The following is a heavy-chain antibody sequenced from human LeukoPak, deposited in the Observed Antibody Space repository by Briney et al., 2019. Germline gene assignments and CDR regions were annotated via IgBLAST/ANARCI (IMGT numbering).Heavy chain of an antibody. CDR1: ESTFDHA. V-gene: IGHV3-9*01. CDR3: GKDISAGGMDV. D-gene: IGHD3-10*01. Sequence: PGGSLRLSCTASESTFDHAMHWVRQTPGKGLEWVSGIGWNSARTGYADSVRGRFTISRDNAENSLYLQMNSLRAEDTALYYCGKDISAGGMDVWGQGTTVTVSS. J-gene: IGHJ6*02. CDR2: IGWNSART.